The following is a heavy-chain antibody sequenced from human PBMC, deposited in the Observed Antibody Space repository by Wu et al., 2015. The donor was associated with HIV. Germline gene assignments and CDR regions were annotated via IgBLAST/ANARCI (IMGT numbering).Heavy chain of an antibody. CDR3: AREGNSSSWYPDYYYYYYMDV. Sequence: QVQLVQSGAEVKKPGSSVKVSCKASGGTFSSYAICWVRQAPGQGLEWMGGIIPIFGTANYAQKFQGRVTITADESTSTAYMELSSLRSEDTAVYYCAREGNSSSWYPDYYYYYYMDVWGKGTTVTVSS. D-gene: IGHD6-13*01. J-gene: IGHJ6*03. V-gene: IGHV1-69*12. CDR2: IIPIFGTA. CDR1: GGTFSSYA.